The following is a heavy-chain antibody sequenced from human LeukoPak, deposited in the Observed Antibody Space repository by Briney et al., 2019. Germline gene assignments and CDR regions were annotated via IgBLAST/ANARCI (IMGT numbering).Heavy chain of an antibody. D-gene: IGHD3-22*01. CDR1: GFTFSSYS. CDR3: AREGYYYDSSGYYLIYYFDY. J-gene: IGHJ4*02. CDR2: ITTSSDTI. V-gene: IGHV3-48*04. Sequence: PGGSLRLSCAASGFTFSSYSMNWVRQAPGKGLEWVSYITTSSDTIYYADSVKGRFTISRDNAKNSLYLQMNSLRAEDTAVYYCAREGYYYDSSGYYLIYYFDYWGQGTLVTVSS.